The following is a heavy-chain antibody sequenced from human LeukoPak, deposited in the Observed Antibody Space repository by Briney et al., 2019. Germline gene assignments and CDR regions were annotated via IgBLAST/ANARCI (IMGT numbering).Heavy chain of an antibody. D-gene: IGHD3-16*02. J-gene: IGHJ4*02. V-gene: IGHV4-61*02. CDR3: ARGGVGGVIVPYFDY. CDR1: GGSISSGSYY. CDR2: IYTSGST. Sequence: SETLSLTCTVSGGSISSGSYYWSWLRQPAGKGLEWIGRIYTSGSTNYNPSLKSRVTISVDTSKNQFSLKLSSVTAADTAVYYCARGGVGGVIVPYFDYWGQGTLVTVSS.